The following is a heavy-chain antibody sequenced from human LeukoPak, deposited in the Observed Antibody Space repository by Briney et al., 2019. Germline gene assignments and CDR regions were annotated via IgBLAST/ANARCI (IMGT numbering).Heavy chain of an antibody. Sequence: SGGSLRLSCAASGSTFDDYAMHWVRQAPGKGLEWVSGISWNSGSLDYADSVKGRFTISRDNAKNFLYLQMNSLRAEDTALYYCAKDMTTYSSGWYLFDYWGQGTLVTVSS. CDR3: AKDMTTYSSGWYLFDY. CDR1: GSTFDDYA. D-gene: IGHD6-19*01. CDR2: ISWNSGSL. V-gene: IGHV3-9*01. J-gene: IGHJ4*02.